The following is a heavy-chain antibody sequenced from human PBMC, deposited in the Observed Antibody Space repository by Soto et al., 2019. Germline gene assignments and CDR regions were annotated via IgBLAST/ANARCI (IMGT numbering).Heavy chain of an antibody. CDR1: GGSISSYY. J-gene: IGHJ4*02. CDR3: ARSKPVLLWFGESPYFDY. Sequence: PSETLSLTCTVSGGSISSYYWSWIRQPPGKGLEWIGYIYYSGSTNYNPSLKSRVTISVDTSKNQFSLKLSSVTAADTAVYYCARSKPVLLWFGESPYFDYWGQGTLVTVSS. CDR2: IYYSGST. V-gene: IGHV4-59*08. D-gene: IGHD3-10*01.